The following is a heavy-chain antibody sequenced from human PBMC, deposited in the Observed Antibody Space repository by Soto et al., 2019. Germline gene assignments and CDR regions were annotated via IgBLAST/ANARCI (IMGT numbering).Heavy chain of an antibody. D-gene: IGHD4-17*01. V-gene: IGHV4-59*08. CDR3: ARRYGVSFDY. CDR2: IYYSGST. J-gene: IGHJ4*02. Sequence: QVQLQESGPGLVKPSETRSLTCTVSGGSISSYYWRWIRQPPGKGLEWIGYIYYSGSTNYNPSLKSRVTIAVDTSKNQYSLKLSSVTAADTAVYYCARRYGVSFDYWGQGTLVTVSS. CDR1: GGSISSYY.